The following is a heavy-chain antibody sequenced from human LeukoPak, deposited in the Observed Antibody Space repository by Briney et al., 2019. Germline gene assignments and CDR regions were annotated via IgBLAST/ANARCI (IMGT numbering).Heavy chain of an antibody. CDR1: GFTFSSYS. D-gene: IGHD2-2*03. J-gene: IGHJ6*02. CDR2: ISSSSSYI. Sequence: GGSQRLSCAASGFTFSSYSMNWVRQAPGKGLEWVSSISSSSSYIYYADSVKGRFTISRDNAKNSLYLQMNSLRAEDTAVYYCARDGYCSSTSCFRYYYYGMDVWGQGTTVTVSS. CDR3: ARDGYCSSTSCFRYYYYGMDV. V-gene: IGHV3-21*01.